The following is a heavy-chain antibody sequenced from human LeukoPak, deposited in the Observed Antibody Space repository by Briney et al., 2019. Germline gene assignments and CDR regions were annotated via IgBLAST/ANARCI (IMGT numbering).Heavy chain of an antibody. CDR3: AKPYYDILTGYVRGAFDI. CDR2: ISWNSGSI. V-gene: IGHV3-9*01. J-gene: IGHJ3*02. D-gene: IGHD3-9*01. CDR1: GFTFDDYA. Sequence: PGRSLRLSCAASGFTFDDYAMHWVRQAPGKGLEWVSGISWNSGSIGYADSVKGRFTISRDNAKNSLYLQMNSLRAEDTALYYCAKPYYDILTGYVRGAFDIWGQGTMVTVSS.